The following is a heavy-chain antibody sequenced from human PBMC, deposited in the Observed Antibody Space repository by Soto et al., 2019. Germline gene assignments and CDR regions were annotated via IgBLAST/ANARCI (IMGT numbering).Heavy chain of an antibody. V-gene: IGHV1-69*01. J-gene: IGHJ6*02. CDR3: ARKVVGATRGYYFYGMDV. CDR2: IIPIFGTA. D-gene: IGHD1-26*01. Sequence: QVQLVQSGAEVKKPGSSVKVSCKASGGTFSSYAISWVRQAPGQGLGWMGGIIPIFGTANYAKKFQGRVTITADESTSTAYMELSSLRSEDTAVYYCARKVVGATRGYYFYGMDVWGQGTTVTAAS. CDR1: GGTFSSYA.